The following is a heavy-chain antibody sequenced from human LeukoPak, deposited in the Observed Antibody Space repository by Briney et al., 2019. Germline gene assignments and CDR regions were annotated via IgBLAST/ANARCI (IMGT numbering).Heavy chain of an antibody. Sequence: SETLSLTCAVSGGSITYYYWSWIRQPPGKGLEWIGYIYYSGNTNYDPSLKSRVTISVDTSKNQFSLKLSSVTAADTAVYYCARRGSGKYFDQWGQGTLVTVSS. D-gene: IGHD3-10*01. J-gene: IGHJ4*02. CDR3: ARRGSGKYFDQ. V-gene: IGHV4-59*08. CDR1: GGSITYYY. CDR2: IYYSGNT.